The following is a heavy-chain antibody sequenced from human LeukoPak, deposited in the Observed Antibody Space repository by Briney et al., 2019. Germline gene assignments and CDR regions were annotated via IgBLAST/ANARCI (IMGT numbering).Heavy chain of an antibody. J-gene: IGHJ4*02. CDR2: IVVGSGNT. CDR1: GFTFTSSA. CDR3: AAVSDYDFWSVVRY. V-gene: IGHV1-58*02. Sequence: SVKVSCKASGFTFTSSAMQWVRQARGQRLEWIGWIVVGSGNTNYAQTFQERVTITRDMSTSTAYMELSGLRSEDTAMYYCAAVSDYDFWSVVRYWGQGTLVTVSS. D-gene: IGHD3-3*01.